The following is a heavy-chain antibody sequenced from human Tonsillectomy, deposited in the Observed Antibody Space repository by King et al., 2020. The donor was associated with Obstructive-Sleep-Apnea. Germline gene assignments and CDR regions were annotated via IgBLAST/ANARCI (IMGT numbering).Heavy chain of an antibody. CDR3: TTSIGGSGYGVPFDY. J-gene: IGHJ4*02. Sequence: VQLVESGGGLVKPGGSLRLSCAASRFTFSNAWMSWVRQAPGKGLEWVGRIKSKTDGGTTDYAAPVKGRFTISKDNPKNTLYLQMNSRKTEDTAVDYCTTSIGGSGYGVPFDYRGQGTLSTVSS. CDR1: RFTFSNAW. V-gene: IGHV3-15*01. D-gene: IGHD6-13*01. CDR2: IKSKTDGGTT.